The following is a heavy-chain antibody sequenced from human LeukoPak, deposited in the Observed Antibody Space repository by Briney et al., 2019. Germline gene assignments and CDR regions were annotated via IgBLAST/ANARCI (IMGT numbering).Heavy chain of an antibody. D-gene: IGHD5-12*01. CDR1: GVTFSSYW. CDR3: AREHSGYDFPGRDYYYMDV. CDR2: IKQDGSEK. Sequence: GGSLRLSCAASGVTFSSYWISWVRQAPGKGLEWVANIKQDGSEKYYVDSVKGRFTISRDNAKNSLYLQMNSLRAEDTAVYYCAREHSGYDFPGRDYYYMDVWGKGTTVTVSS. J-gene: IGHJ6*03. V-gene: IGHV3-7*01.